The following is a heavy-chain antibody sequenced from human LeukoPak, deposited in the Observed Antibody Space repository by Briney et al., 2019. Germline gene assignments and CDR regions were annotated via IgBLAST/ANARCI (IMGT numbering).Heavy chain of an antibody. CDR3: ASAGHCANGVCRNWFGP. Sequence: SETLSLTCNVSGASMSSDGYYWNWIRQPAGKGLEWIGRIYSGGGTNYNPSLKSRVTLSVDTSKNRLSLKLSYVTAADTAVYYCASAGHCANGVCRNWFGPWGQGILVTVSS. J-gene: IGHJ5*02. CDR2: IYSGGGT. V-gene: IGHV4-61*02. CDR1: GASMSSDGYY. D-gene: IGHD2-8*01.